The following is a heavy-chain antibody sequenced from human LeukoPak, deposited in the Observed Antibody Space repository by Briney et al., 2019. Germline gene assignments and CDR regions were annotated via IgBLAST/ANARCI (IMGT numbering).Heavy chain of an antibody. Sequence: SETLSLTCAVYGGSFSGYYWSWIRQPPGKGLEWIGYIYYSGSTNYNPSLKSRVTISVDTSKDQFSLKLSSVTAADTAVYYCARGGYSYGYYFDSWGQGTLVTVSS. CDR2: IYYSGST. CDR1: GGSFSGYY. D-gene: IGHD5-18*01. CDR3: ARGGYSYGYYFDS. J-gene: IGHJ4*02. V-gene: IGHV4-59*01.